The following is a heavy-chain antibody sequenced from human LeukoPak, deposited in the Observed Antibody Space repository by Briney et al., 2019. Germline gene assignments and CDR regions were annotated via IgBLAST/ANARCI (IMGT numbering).Heavy chain of an antibody. CDR1: GFTFSIYP. J-gene: IGHJ4*02. D-gene: IGHD1-1*01. Sequence: GGSLRLSCSASGFTFSIYPMHWVRQAPGKGLEYISTIFTNGDTTSYAASVKGRFTTSRDDSKNTLYLQMNSLRAEDTAVYYCARAQGGPLESYDHWGQGTLVTVSS. CDR3: ARAQGGPLESYDH. V-gene: IGHV3-64*04. CDR2: IFTNGDTT.